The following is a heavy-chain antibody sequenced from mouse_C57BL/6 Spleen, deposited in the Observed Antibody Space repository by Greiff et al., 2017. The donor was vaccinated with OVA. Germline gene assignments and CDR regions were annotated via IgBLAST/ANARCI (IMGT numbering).Heavy chain of an antibody. CDR2: IDPETGGT. Sequence: VKLVESGAELVRHGASVTLSCKASGYKFTEYEMHWVKQTPVHGLEWIGDIDPETGGTAYNQKFKGKAILTADKSSSTAYMELRSLTSEDSAVYYCTRRLLLFDYWGQGTTLTVSS. J-gene: IGHJ2*01. D-gene: IGHD3-2*02. CDR3: TRRLLLFDY. V-gene: IGHV1-15*01. CDR1: GYKFTEYE.